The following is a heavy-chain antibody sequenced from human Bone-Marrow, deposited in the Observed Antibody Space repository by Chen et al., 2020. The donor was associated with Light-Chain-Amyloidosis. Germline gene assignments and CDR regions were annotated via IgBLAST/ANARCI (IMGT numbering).Heavy chain of an antibody. CDR2: IYSSGSS. CDR1: GDSITSSTDY. Sequence: QVQLQLSGPGLVKPSETLSLKCSVSGDSITSSTDYWGWIRQPPGKGLEYIASIYSSGSSYYKPSLKSRVTISVDTSKNQFSLRLTPATAADTAVYDCVRSRYSTGPFEVWGQGSLVTVSS. V-gene: IGHV4-39*07. D-gene: IGHD3-16*02. CDR3: VRSRYSTGPFEV. J-gene: IGHJ1*01.